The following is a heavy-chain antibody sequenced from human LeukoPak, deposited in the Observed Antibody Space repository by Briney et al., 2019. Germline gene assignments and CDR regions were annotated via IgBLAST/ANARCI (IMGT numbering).Heavy chain of an antibody. CDR1: GFSLSTSGLC. D-gene: IGHD6-19*01. CDR2: IDWDDDK. J-gene: IGHJ4*02. V-gene: IGHV2-70*11. CDR3: ARSRIAVAGISFEY. Sequence: SGPALVKPTQTLTLTCSFSGFSLSTSGLCVSSIRQPPGQALEWLARIDWDDDKYYSTSLETRLTISKDTSKNQVVLTMTNMDPVDTATYYCARSRIAVAGISFEYWGQGTLVTVSS.